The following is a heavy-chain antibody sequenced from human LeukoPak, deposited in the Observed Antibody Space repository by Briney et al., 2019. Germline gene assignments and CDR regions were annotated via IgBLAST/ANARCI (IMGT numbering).Heavy chain of an antibody. CDR1: GGSFSGYY. J-gene: IGHJ4*02. V-gene: IGHV4-34*01. CDR2: INHSGST. D-gene: IGHD6-19*01. Sequence: SETLSLTCAVYGGSFSGYYWSWIRQPPGKGLEWIGEINHSGSTNYNPSLKSRVTISVDTSKNQFSLKLSSVTAADTAVYYCASCSTGWYYFDYWGQGTPLTVSS. CDR3: ASCSTGWYYFDY.